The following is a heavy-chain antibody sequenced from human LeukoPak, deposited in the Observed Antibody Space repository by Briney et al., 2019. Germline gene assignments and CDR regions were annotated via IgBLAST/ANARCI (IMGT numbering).Heavy chain of an antibody. V-gene: IGHV3-21*01. J-gene: IGHJ2*01. CDR1: GFTVSSNY. CDR3: ARDLGDIVLEPPAVYFDL. CDR2: ISSRSSYI. D-gene: IGHD2-8*02. Sequence: PGGSLRLSCAASGFTVSSNYMSWIRQAPGKGLEWVSSISSRSSYIFYADSMKGRFTISRDNAENSLYLQINSLRPDDTAVYYCARDLGDIVLEPPAVYFDLWGRGTLVTVSS.